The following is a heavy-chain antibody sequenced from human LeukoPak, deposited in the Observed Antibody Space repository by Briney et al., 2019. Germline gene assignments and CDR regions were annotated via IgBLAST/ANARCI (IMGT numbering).Heavy chain of an antibody. V-gene: IGHV4-31*03. CDR2: TYYSGST. J-gene: IGHJ4*02. Sequence: SETLSLTCTVSGCSFSRGGYFWSRIRQPPGKALERIGYTYYSGSTYYNPSLKSRFTISVDTSKNQFYLKLSSVTAADTAVYYCARGYSYGLIYYFDYWGQGTLVTVSA. D-gene: IGHD5-18*01. CDR1: GCSFSRGGYF. CDR3: ARGYSYGLIYYFDY.